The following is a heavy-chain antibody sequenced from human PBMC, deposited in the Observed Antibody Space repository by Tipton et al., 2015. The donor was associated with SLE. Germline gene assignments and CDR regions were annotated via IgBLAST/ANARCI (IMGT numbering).Heavy chain of an antibody. Sequence: LRLSCTVSGGSISGNSWTWIRQSPGKGLEWIGYIYYSGATNYNPSLKSRVTTSFDRSKNQFSLNLNSVTAADTATYYCARVRGGWANDASDIWGQGTMVTVSS. V-gene: IGHV4-59*01. CDR2: IYYSGAT. CDR1: GGSISGNS. D-gene: IGHD6-19*01. J-gene: IGHJ3*02. CDR3: ARVRGGWANDASDI.